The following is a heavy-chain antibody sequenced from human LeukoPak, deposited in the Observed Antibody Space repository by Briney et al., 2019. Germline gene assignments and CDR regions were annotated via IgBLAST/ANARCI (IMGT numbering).Heavy chain of an antibody. V-gene: IGHV4-61*02. Sequence: SQTPSLTCTVSGGSISSGSYYWSWIRQPAGKGLEWIGRIYTSGSTNYNPSLKSRITISIDTSKNQFSLKLSSVTAADTAVYYCARLVPERFFQLNPEGYYDYWGQGTLVTVSS. J-gene: IGHJ4*02. D-gene: IGHD3-3*01. CDR2: IYTSGST. CDR1: GGSISSGSYY. CDR3: ARLVPERFFQLNPEGYYDY.